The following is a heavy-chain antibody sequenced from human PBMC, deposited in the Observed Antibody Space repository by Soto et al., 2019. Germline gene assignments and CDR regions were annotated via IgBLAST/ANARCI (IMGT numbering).Heavy chain of an antibody. J-gene: IGHJ6*02. CDR2: IYYSGST. D-gene: IGHD3-3*01. Sequence: SETLSLTCAVSGGSISSSNWWSWVRQPPGKGLELIGEIYYSGSTNYNPFPKSRVTISVDKSKNQFFLKLSSLTAADTAVYFFASTMGFWSGYSRYYYGMDVWGQGTTVTVSS. V-gene: IGHV4-4*02. CDR1: GGSISSSNW. CDR3: ASTMGFWSGYSRYYYGMDV.